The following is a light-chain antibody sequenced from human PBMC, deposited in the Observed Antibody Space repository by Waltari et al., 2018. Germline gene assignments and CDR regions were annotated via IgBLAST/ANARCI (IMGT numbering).Light chain of an antibody. CDR2: KAS. CDR3: QQYNEFPWT. CDR1: QTISGR. Sequence: DVQMTQSPSFLSASVGDGVTITCRASQTISGRLAWYQQKPGAAPKLRIDKASNLDGWVPSRFSGSDSGAEFTLTISSLQPDDFATYYCQQYNEFPWTFGQGTKVDIK. J-gene: IGKJ1*01. V-gene: IGKV1-5*03.